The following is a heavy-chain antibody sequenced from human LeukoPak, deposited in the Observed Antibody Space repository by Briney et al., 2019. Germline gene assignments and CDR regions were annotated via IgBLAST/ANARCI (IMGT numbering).Heavy chain of an antibody. CDR2: MNPNSGNT. CDR1: GYTFTSYD. J-gene: IGHJ3*02. Sequence: ASVKVSCKASGYTFTSYDINWVRQATGQGLEWMGWMNPNSGNTGYAQKFQGRVTITRNTSISTAYMELSILRSEDTAVYYCARSYYYDSSGRVDAFDIWGQGTMVTVSS. CDR3: ARSYYYDSSGRVDAFDI. V-gene: IGHV1-8*03. D-gene: IGHD3-22*01.